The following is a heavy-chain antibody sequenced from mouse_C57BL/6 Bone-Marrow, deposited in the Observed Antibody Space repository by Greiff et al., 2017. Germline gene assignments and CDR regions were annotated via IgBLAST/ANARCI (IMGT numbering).Heavy chain of an antibody. CDR3: SSFDGNYFDF. CDR1: GFNFKDDY. Sequence: VQLKESGAELVRPGASVKLSCTASGFNFKDDYIHWVKQRPEQGLEWIGWIDPEIGDTEYASKFQGKATITSDTSSNTAYLQLSSLNSEDTAVYYCSSFDGNYFDFWGQGTPLTVAS. D-gene: IGHD2-3*01. V-gene: IGHV14-4*01. J-gene: IGHJ2*01. CDR2: IDPEIGDT.